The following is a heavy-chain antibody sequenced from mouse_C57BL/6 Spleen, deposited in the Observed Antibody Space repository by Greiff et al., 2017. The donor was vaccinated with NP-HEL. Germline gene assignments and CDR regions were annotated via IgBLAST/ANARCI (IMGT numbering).Heavy chain of an antibody. J-gene: IGHJ2*01. V-gene: IGHV5-4*03. CDR2: ISDGGSYT. CDR1: GFTFSSYA. Sequence: EVKVVESGGGLVKPGGSLKLSCAASGFTFSSYAMSWVRQTPEKRLEWVATISDGGSYTYYPDNVKGRFTISRDNAKNNLYLQMSHLKSEDTAMYYCARGITTVVPYFDYWGQGTTLTVSS. D-gene: IGHD1-1*01. CDR3: ARGITTVVPYFDY.